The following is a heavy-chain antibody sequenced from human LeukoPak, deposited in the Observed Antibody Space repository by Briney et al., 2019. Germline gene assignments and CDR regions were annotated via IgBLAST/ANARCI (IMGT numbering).Heavy chain of an antibody. Sequence: GGSPRLSCAASGFTFSSYSMNWVRQAPGKGLEWVSSISTSSSYIYYADSVKGRFTIFRDNAKNSLYLQMNSLRAEDTAVYYCAREGSSGYYYAYYFDYWGQGTPVTVSS. CDR1: GFTFSSYS. CDR2: ISTSSSYI. CDR3: AREGSSGYYYAYYFDY. D-gene: IGHD3-22*01. J-gene: IGHJ4*02. V-gene: IGHV3-21*01.